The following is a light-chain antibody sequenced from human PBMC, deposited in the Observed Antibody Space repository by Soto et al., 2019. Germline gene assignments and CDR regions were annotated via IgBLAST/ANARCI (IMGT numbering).Light chain of an antibody. J-gene: IGKJ5*01. CDR3: QQYKKWPPPIT. Sequence: DIVMTQSPATLSVAPWERDTLSCMPSQRISNNVAWHQQKPGQPPRLLIYDASTRATGIAPTFSGSGSGTDFTLTLNSLQSEDFATYCCQQYKKWPPPITFGQRTRLEIK. CDR1: QRISNN. CDR2: DAS. V-gene: IGKV3-15*01.